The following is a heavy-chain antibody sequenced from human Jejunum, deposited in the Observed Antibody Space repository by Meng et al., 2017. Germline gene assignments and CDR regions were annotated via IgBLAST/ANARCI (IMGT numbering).Heavy chain of an antibody. Sequence: SLKISCAASGFTFDDYAIHWVRQAPGKGLEWVSGISWKGGSIAYADSVKGRFTISRDNAKNSLYLQMNSLRAEDTALYYCAKDRAVAETYYFDYWGQGTLVTVSS. CDR2: ISWKGGSI. V-gene: IGHV3-9*01. CDR3: AKDRAVAETYYFDY. CDR1: GFTFDDYA. D-gene: IGHD6-19*01. J-gene: IGHJ4*02.